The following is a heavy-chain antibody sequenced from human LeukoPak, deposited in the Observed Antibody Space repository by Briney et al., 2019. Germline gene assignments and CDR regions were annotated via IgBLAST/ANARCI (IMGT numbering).Heavy chain of an antibody. V-gene: IGHV1-2*02. Sequence: ASVKVSCKASGYTFTDYYMHWVRQAPGQGLAWVAWINPTSGGTNYAQKFQDRVTMTRDTSNNTSYLEVSRLRSDGTAVYFCAREFRTTTWSYDAFDLWGQGTMVTVSS. J-gene: IGHJ3*01. CDR3: AREFRTTTWSYDAFDL. D-gene: IGHD1/OR15-1a*01. CDR1: GYTFTDYY. CDR2: INPTSGGT.